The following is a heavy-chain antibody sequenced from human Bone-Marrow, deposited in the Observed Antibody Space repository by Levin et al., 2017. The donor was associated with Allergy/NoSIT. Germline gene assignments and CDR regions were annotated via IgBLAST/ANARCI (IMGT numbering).Heavy chain of an antibody. CDR1: GFTISSNA. J-gene: IGHJ4*02. CDR2: INDSGGDK. D-gene: IGHD5-18*01. V-gene: IGHV3-23*01. Sequence: LAGGSLRLSCTASGFTISSNAMSWVRQTPGKGLQWVSGINDSGGDKYYVDSVKGRLTISRDTSDNTLSLQMNNLRAEDTAVYYCAKGIQMCSPRCYYFDSWGQGTLVTVSS. CDR3: AKGIQMCSPRCYYFDS.